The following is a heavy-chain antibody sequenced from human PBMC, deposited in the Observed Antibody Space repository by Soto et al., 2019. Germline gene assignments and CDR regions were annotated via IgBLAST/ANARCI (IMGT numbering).Heavy chain of an antibody. V-gene: IGHV4-34*01. CDR2: INHSGST. J-gene: IGHJ6*02. D-gene: IGHD2-15*01. Sequence: SETLSLTCAVYGGSFSGYYWSWIRQPPGKGLEWIGEINHSGSTNYNPSLKSRVTISVDTSKNQFSLKLSSVTAADTAVYYCERGRDPVLAATTYYYYGMDVWGQGTTVTVSS. CDR3: ERGRDPVLAATTYYYYGMDV. CDR1: GGSFSGYY.